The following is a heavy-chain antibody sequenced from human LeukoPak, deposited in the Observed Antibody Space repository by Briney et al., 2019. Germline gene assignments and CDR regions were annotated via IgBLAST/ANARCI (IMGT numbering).Heavy chain of an antibody. J-gene: IGHJ3*02. CDR1: GFTVGSYW. Sequence: GGALRLSCAAGGFTVGSYWMTWGRQAPGKGVEWVANINQEGREKYYVDSLKGRSTISRDNAKNSLYLQMNSLRVEDTAVYYCVRGRLYASYIWGQGTMVTVSS. CDR3: VRGRLYASYI. D-gene: IGHD3-10*01. CDR2: INQEGREK. V-gene: IGHV3-7*01.